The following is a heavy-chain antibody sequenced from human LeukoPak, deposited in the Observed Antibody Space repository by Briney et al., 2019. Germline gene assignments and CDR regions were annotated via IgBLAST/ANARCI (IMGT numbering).Heavy chain of an antibody. J-gene: IGHJ4*02. CDR1: GFSFSSYA. D-gene: IGHD4-17*01. Sequence: GGSLRLSCAASGFSFSSYAMSWVRQAPARGLEWVSSMKGGGGDTFYADFVKGRFTISSDNSKNTLYLQMNSLRPEDTAVYYCARQSSVTRSGLDSWGQGTLVTVSS. V-gene: IGHV3-23*01. CDR3: ARQSSVTRSGLDS. CDR2: MKGGGGDT.